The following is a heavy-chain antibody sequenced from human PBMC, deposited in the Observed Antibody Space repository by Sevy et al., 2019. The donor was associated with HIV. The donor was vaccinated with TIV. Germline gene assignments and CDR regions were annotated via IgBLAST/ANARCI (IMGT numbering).Heavy chain of an antibody. J-gene: IGHJ6*02. CDR1: GYTFTGYY. CDR3: ARNYDYCNCPNCPLYRMDV. Sequence: ASVKVSCKASGYTFTGYYMQWVRQAPGQGLEWMGWINPNSGGTNYAQNFQGRVTMTRDTSISTPYMDLSRLRSDDMAVYYCARNYDYCNCPNCPLYRMDVWGQGTTVTVSS. V-gene: IGHV1-2*02. D-gene: IGHD3-3*01. CDR2: INPNSGGT.